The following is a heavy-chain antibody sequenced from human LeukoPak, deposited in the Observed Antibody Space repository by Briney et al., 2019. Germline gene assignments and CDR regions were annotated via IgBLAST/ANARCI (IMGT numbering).Heavy chain of an antibody. J-gene: IGHJ4*02. CDR3: ARQSSSAGNGGGFDY. Sequence: KPSETLSLTCTVSGGSISSSGYYWGWIRQPPGKGLEWIGSIYYSGSTYYNPSLKSRVTISVDTSKNQFSLKLSSVTAADTAVYYCARQSSSAGNGGGFDYWGQGTLVTVSS. CDR1: GGSISSSGYY. D-gene: IGHD4-23*01. V-gene: IGHV4-39*01. CDR2: IYYSGST.